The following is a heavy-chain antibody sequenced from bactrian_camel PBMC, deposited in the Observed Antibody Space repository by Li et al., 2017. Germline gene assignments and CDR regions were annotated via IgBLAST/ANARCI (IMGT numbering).Heavy chain of an antibody. V-gene: IGHV3S40*01. D-gene: IGHD1*01. J-gene: IGHJ4*01. CDR1: GFTIITGR. CDR2: IYPGTGTT. Sequence: VQLVESGGDWVQTGGSLRLSCEVSGFTIITGRLGWFRQRPGKEREAVVGIYPGTGTTYYADSVKGRFTISQDDTKSSVYLEMTMLEPEDTAIYYCAAGFSGLLKARETLSRWSYWGQGTQVTVS. CDR3: AAGFSGLLKARETLSRWSY.